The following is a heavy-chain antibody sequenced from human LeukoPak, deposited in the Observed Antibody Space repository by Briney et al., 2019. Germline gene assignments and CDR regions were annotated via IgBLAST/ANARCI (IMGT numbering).Heavy chain of an antibody. D-gene: IGHD1-26*01. CDR3: ARDREYSGSQYFDY. CDR1: GGTFSSYA. V-gene: IGHV1-69*01. Sequence: SVKASCKASGGTFSSYAISWVRQAPGQGLEWMGGIIPIFGTANYAQKFQGRVTITADQSTSTAYTELSSLRSEATAVYYCARDREYSGSQYFDYWGQGTLVTVSS. CDR2: IIPIFGTA. J-gene: IGHJ4*02.